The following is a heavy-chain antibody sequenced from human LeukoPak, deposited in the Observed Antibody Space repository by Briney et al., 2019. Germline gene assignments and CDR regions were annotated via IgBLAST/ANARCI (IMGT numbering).Heavy chain of an antibody. CDR1: GGTFSSYT. V-gene: IGHV1-69*13. Sequence: SVKVSCKASGGTFSSYTISWVRQAPGQGLEWMGGIIPIFGTANYAQKFQGRVTITADESTSTAYMELSSPRSEDTAVYYCARDLGFAYCGGDCYFDYWGQGTLVTVSS. J-gene: IGHJ4*02. CDR2: IIPIFGTA. CDR3: ARDLGFAYCGGDCYFDY. D-gene: IGHD2-21*01.